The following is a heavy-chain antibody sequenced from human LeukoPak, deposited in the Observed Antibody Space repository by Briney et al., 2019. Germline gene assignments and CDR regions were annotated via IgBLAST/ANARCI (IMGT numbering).Heavy chain of an antibody. D-gene: IGHD6-13*01. CDR2: ISSSSSYI. J-gene: IGHJ4*02. V-gene: IGHV3-21*01. Sequence: PGGSLRLSCAASGFTFSSYSMNWVRQAPGKGLEWVSSISSSSSYIYYADSVKGRFTISRDNAKNSLYLQMNSLRAEDTAVYYCARDFSTVGFWANELVPLGLFDYWGQGTLVTVSS. CDR3: ARDFSTVGFWANELVPLGLFDY. CDR1: GFTFSSYS.